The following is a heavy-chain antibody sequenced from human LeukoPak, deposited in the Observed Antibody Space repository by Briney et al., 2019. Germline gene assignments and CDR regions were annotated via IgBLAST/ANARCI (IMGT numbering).Heavy chain of an antibody. V-gene: IGHV3-23*01. CDR3: ARGGHDFNPFYW. CDR1: GFTFNTYA. Sequence: GGSLRLSCAASGFTFNTYAMGWVRQAPGKGLEWVSSIKGSGGDPFYADSVKGRFTISRDNSKNTLFLQLNSLRAEDSAVYYCARGGHDFNPFYWWGQGTLVTVSS. D-gene: IGHD2-21*02. CDR2: IKGSGGDP. J-gene: IGHJ4*02.